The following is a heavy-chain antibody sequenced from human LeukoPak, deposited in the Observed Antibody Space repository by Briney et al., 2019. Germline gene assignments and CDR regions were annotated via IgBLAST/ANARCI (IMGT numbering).Heavy chain of an antibody. CDR1: GFTFSSYS. CDR2: ISYDGSNK. D-gene: IGHD1-26*01. Sequence: GRSLRLSCAASGFTFSSYSMHWVRQAPGKGLEWVAVISYDGSNKYYADSVKGRFTISRDNSKDTLYLQMNSLRAEDTAVYYCAKDRHLRGSGSRYYFDYWGQGTLVTVSS. V-gene: IGHV3-30*18. J-gene: IGHJ4*02. CDR3: AKDRHLRGSGSRYYFDY.